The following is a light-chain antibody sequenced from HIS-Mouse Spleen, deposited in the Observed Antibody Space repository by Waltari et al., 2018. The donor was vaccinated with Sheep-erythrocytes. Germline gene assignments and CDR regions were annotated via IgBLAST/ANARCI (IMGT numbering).Light chain of an antibody. CDR3: LQDYNYPYT. Sequence: AIQMTQSPSSLSASVGDRVTITCRASQGIRNDLGRYQQKPGKAPKLLIYAASSLQGGVPSRFSGSGSGTDFSLTISSLQPEDFATYYCLQDYNYPYTFGQGTKLEIK. CDR1: QGIRND. V-gene: IGKV1-6*01. J-gene: IGKJ2*01. CDR2: AAS.